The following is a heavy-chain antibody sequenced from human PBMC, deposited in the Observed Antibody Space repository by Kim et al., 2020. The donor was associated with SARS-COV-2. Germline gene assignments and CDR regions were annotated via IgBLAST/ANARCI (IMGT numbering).Heavy chain of an antibody. CDR3: ARDRQWFGETGPHRYYYGMDV. CDR1: GFTFSSYG. V-gene: IGHV3-33*01. CDR2: IWYDGSNK. Sequence: GGSLRLSCAASGFTFSSYGMHWVRQAPGKGLEWVAVIWYDGSNKYYADSVKGRFTISRDNSKNTLYLQMNSLRAEDTAVYYCARDRQWFGETGPHRYYYGMDVWGQGTTVTVSS. D-gene: IGHD3-10*01. J-gene: IGHJ6*02.